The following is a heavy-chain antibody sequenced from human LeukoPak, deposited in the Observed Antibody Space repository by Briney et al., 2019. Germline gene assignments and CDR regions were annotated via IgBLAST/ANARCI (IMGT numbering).Heavy chain of an antibody. CDR1: GFTFSYYW. J-gene: IGHJ4*02. CDR3: ARSIFLEWLTLPDY. Sequence: GGSLRLSCAASGFTFSYYWMSWVRQAPGKGLEWVANIKQDGSEKYYVDSVKGRFTISRDNAKNSLYLQMNSLRAEDTAVYYCARSIFLEWLTLPDYWGQGTLVTVSS. CDR2: IKQDGSEK. V-gene: IGHV3-7*01. D-gene: IGHD3-3*01.